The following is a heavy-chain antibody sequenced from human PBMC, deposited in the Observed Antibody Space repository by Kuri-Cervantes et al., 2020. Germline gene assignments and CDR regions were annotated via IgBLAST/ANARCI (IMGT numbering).Heavy chain of an antibody. CDR2: ISWNSGSI. D-gene: IGHD3-10*01. Sequence: GGSLRLSCAASGFTFDDYAMHWVRQAPGKGLEWVSGISWNSGSIGYADSVEGRFTISRDNSKNTLYLQMNSLRAEDTAVYYCAKDMVRGVGSSYYYYGMDVWGQGTTVTVSS. J-gene: IGHJ6*02. CDR3: AKDMVRGVGSSYYYYGMDV. V-gene: IGHV3-9*01. CDR1: GFTFDDYA.